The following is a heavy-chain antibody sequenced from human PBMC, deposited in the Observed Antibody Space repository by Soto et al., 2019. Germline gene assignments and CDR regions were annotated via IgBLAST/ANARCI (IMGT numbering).Heavy chain of an antibody. Sequence: TSETLSLTCTVSGGSISSSSYYWGWIRQPPGKGLEWIGSIYYSGNTYYNPSLKSRFTIPVDTSKTQFSLKLSSVTAADTAVYYCARLRYFDSNYFDYWGQGTLVTVSS. CDR2: IYYSGNT. V-gene: IGHV4-39*01. CDR1: GGSISSSSYY. D-gene: IGHD3-9*01. J-gene: IGHJ4*02. CDR3: ARLRYFDSNYFDY.